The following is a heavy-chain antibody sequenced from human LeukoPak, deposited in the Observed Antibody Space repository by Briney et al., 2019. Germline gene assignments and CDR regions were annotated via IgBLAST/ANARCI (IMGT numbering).Heavy chain of an antibody. J-gene: IGHJ4*02. CDR2: IYYSGST. Sequence: PSETLSLTCTVSGGSISSSSYYWGWIRQPPGKGLEWIGSIYYSGSTYYNPSLKSRVTISVDTFKNQFSLKLSSVTAADTAVYYCARQAAGTASYYFDYWGQGTLVTVSS. V-gene: IGHV4-39*01. D-gene: IGHD6-13*01. CDR3: ARQAAGTASYYFDY. CDR1: GGSISSSSYY.